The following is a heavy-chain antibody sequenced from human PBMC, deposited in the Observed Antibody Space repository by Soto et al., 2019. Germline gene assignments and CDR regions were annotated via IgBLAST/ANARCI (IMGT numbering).Heavy chain of an antibody. Sequence: QVQVQESGPGLVKPSETLSLTCSVSGGSMSKFYWSWIRKTAGKGLEWMGRVYATGTSDYNPSLRSRIAMSVDISKKTFSLRLRSVTAAETGVYYCVRAGSKTLRDFFDPWGQGILVTVSS. CDR3: VRAGSKTLRDFFDP. D-gene: IGHD4-17*01. CDR2: VYATGTS. J-gene: IGHJ5*02. V-gene: IGHV4-4*07. CDR1: GGSMSKFY.